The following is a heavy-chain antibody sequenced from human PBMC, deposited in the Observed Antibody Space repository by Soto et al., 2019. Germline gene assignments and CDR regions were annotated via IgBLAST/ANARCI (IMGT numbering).Heavy chain of an antibody. CDR1: EFTFSSYW. D-gene: IGHD3-10*01. Sequence: GGSLRLSCAASEFTFSSYWMHWVRQAPGKGLMWVSRSNSDGSSTTYADSVKGRFTISRDNAKNTLYLQMNSLRAEDTAVYYCARGRYGSGSYLDYWGQGALVTVSS. V-gene: IGHV3-74*01. J-gene: IGHJ4*02. CDR2: SNSDGSST. CDR3: ARGRYGSGSYLDY.